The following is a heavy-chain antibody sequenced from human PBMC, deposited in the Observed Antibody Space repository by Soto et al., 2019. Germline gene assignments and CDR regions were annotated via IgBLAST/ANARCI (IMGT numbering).Heavy chain of an antibody. CDR1: GGSISSYY. CDR3: ARLPITMVRGVIQYYYGMDV. D-gene: IGHD3-10*01. CDR2: IYYSGST. Sequence: SETRSLTCTVSGGSISSYYWSWIRQPPGKGLEWIGYIYYSGSTNYNPSLKSRVTISVDTSKNQFSLKLSSVTAADTAVYYCARLPITMVRGVIQYYYGMDVWGQGTTVTVSS. V-gene: IGHV4-59*01. J-gene: IGHJ6*02.